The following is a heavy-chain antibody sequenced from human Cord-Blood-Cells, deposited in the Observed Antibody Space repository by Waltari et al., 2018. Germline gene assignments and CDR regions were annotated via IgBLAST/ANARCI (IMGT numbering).Heavy chain of an antibody. V-gene: IGHV1-2*02. J-gene: IGHJ4*02. CDR3: ARDTIAAAGDY. CDR2: INPNSGGT. D-gene: IGHD6-13*01. CDR1: GYTFTGYY. Sequence: QVQLVQSGAEVKKPGASVKVSCKASGYTFTGYYMHWVRQAPGQGHEWMGWINPNSGGTKYAQKFQGRVTMTRDTSISTAYMELSRLRSDDTAVYCCARDTIAAAGDYWGQGTLVTVSS.